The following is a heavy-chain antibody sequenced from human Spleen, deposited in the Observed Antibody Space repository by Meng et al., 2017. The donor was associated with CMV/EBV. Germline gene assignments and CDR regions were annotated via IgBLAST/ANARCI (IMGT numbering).Heavy chain of an antibody. V-gene: IGHV3-11*01. Sequence: GGSLRLSCAASGFTFSDYYMSWIRQAPGKGLEWVSYISSSGSTIYYADSVKGRFTISRDNAKNSLYLQMNSLRAEDTAVYYCASPFDYGDYSPSVDYWGQGTLVTVSS. D-gene: IGHD4-17*01. CDR1: GFTFSDYY. J-gene: IGHJ4*02. CDR2: ISSSGSTI. CDR3: ASPFDYGDYSPSVDY.